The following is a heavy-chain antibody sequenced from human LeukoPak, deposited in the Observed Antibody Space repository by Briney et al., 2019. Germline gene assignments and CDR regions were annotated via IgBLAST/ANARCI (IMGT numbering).Heavy chain of an antibody. D-gene: IGHD5-24*01. CDR1: GYTFTSYY. J-gene: IGHJ4*02. CDR2: INPSGGST. Sequence: ASVKVSCKASGYTFTSYYMHWVRQAPGQGPEWMGIINPSGGSTSYAQKFQGRVTMTRDTSTSTVYMELSSLRSEDTAVYYCARSQMATIPDYWGQGTLVTVSS. CDR3: ARSQMATIPDY. V-gene: IGHV1-46*01.